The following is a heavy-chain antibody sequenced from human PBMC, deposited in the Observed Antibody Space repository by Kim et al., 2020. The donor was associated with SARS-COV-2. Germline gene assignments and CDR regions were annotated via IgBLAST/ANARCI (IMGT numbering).Heavy chain of an antibody. J-gene: IGHJ4*02. CDR3: ARDYPSSGDPFDY. Sequence: YGRRFQGRFTIPADKSTTTAYMELNSLRSEDTAVYYWARDYPSSGDPFDYWGQGTLVTVSS. V-gene: IGHV1-69*04. D-gene: IGHD4-17*01.